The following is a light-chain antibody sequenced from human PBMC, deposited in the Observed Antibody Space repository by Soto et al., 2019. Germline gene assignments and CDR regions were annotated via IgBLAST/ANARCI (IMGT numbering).Light chain of an antibody. CDR1: QSVSSSY. CDR3: QQYGSSRFT. Sequence: EIVLTQSPGTLSLSPGERATLSCRASQSVSSSYLAWYQQKPGQAPRLLIYGASSRATGIPDRFSGSGSGTDFTLTISRLEPEDFAVYYCQQYGSSRFTFGGGTKVEMK. V-gene: IGKV3-20*01. CDR2: GAS. J-gene: IGKJ4*01.